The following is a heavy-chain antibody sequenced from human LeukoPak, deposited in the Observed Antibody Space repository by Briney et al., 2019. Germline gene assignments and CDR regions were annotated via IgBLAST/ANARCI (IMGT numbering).Heavy chain of an antibody. J-gene: IGHJ4*02. CDR2: INHSGST. CDR3: ARTDDDILTGYKY. Sequence: SETLSLTCTVSGGSISSYYWSWIRQPPGKGLEWIGEINHSGSTNYNPSLKSRVTISVDTSKNQFSLKLSSVTAADTAVYCCARTDDDILTGYKYWGQGTLVTVSS. D-gene: IGHD3-9*01. CDR1: GGSISSYY. V-gene: IGHV4-34*01.